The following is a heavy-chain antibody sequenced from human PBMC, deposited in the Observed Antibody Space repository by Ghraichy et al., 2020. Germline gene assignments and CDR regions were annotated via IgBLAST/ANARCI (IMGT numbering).Heavy chain of an antibody. CDR1: GFTFSNAL. J-gene: IGHJ2*01. Sequence: GESLNISCVASGFTFSNALMSWVRQAPGKGLEWVGRIKSKIDGGTTDYAAPVKGKFTISRDDSKNTLYLQMNSLETEDTSVYYCTTDCLTSCLGEWWYFDLWGRGTLGTVSS. CDR2: IKSKIDGGTT. D-gene: IGHD2-2*01. V-gene: IGHV3-15*01. CDR3: TTDCLTSCLGEWWYFDL.